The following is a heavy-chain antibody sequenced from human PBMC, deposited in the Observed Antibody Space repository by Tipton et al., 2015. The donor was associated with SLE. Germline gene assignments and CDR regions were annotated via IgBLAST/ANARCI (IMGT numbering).Heavy chain of an antibody. CDR2: ISYSGST. CDR3: ARQGPLWYYYYYMDV. D-gene: IGHD3-10*01. J-gene: IGHJ6*03. CDR1: GGSISSYF. Sequence: TLSLTCTVSGGSISSYFWSWIRQPPGLGLEWIGHISYSGSTNYNPSLKSRVTISVDTSKNQFSLKLSSVTAADTAVYYCARQGPLWYYYYYMDVWGKGTTVTVSS. V-gene: IGHV4-59*08.